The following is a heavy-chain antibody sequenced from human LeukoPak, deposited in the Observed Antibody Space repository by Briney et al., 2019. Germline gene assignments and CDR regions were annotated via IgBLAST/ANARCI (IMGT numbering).Heavy chain of an antibody. CDR2: IYYSGST. V-gene: IGHV4-59*12. Sequence: SETLSLTCTVSGGSINSYYWSWIRQPPGKGLEWIGYIYYSGSTNYNPSLKSRVTISVDTSKNQFSLKLSSVTAADTAVYYCARVRGSSGSYEYYHYMDVWGKGTTVTISS. J-gene: IGHJ6*03. CDR1: GGSINSYY. CDR3: ARVRGSSGSYEYYHYMDV. D-gene: IGHD1-26*01.